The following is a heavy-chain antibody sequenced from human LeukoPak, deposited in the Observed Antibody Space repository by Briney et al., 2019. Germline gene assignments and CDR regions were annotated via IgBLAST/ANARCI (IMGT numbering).Heavy chain of an antibody. CDR2: IYYSGST. CDR1: GGSISSYY. J-gene: IGHJ5*02. CDR3: ARRIRDGYNTGWFDP. D-gene: IGHD5-24*01. V-gene: IGHV4-59*01. Sequence: PSETLSLTCTVSGGSISSYYWSWIPQPPGKGLEWIGYIYYSGSTNYNPSLKSRVTISVDTSKNQFSLKLSSVTAADTAVYYCARRIRDGYNTGWFDPWGQGTLVTVSS.